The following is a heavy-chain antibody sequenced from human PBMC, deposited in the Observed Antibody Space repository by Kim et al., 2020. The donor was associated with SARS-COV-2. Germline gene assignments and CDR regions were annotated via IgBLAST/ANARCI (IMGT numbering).Heavy chain of an antibody. Sequence: ASVKVSCRASGYVFYDYGISWLRQSPGQGLEWMGWISPNRDNSGCKINNLKFQGRLTLSATVVDMIAYLELGNLTPDDTAIYFCARDAKKRAGHFSTIWGQGTPVTVSA. V-gene: IGHV1-18*04. CDR2: ISPNRDNS. J-gene: IGHJ3*02. D-gene: IGHD6-13*01. CDR1: GYVFYDYG. CDR3: ARDAKKRAGHFSTI.